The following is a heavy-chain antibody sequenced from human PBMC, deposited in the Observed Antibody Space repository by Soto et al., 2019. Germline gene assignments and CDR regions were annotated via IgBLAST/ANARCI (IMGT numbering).Heavy chain of an antibody. CDR3: ASTLSYCSGGSCYGLGFDY. D-gene: IGHD2-15*01. CDR2: IYYSGST. V-gene: IGHV4-59*01. Sequence: PSETLSLTCTVSGGSISSYYWSWIRQPPGKGLEWIGYIYYSGSTNYNPSLKSRVTISVDTSKNQFSLKLSSVTAADTAVYYCASTLSYCSGGSCYGLGFDYWGQGTLVTVS. CDR1: GGSISSYY. J-gene: IGHJ4*02.